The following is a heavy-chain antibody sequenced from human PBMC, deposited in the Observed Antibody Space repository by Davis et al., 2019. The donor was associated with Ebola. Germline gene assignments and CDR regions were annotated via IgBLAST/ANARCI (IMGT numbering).Heavy chain of an antibody. CDR2: ISSSSSYI. CDR3: ARRYYDSSGYADAFDI. Sequence: PGGSLRLSCAASGFTFSSYWMHWVRQAPGKGLEWVSSISSSSSYIYYADSVKGRFTISRDNAKNSLYLQMNSLRAEDTAVYYCARRYYDSSGYADAFDIWGQGTMVTVSS. CDR1: GFTFSSYW. D-gene: IGHD3-22*01. V-gene: IGHV3-21*01. J-gene: IGHJ3*02.